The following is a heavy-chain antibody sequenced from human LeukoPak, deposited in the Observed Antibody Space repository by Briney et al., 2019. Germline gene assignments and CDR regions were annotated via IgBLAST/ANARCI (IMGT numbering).Heavy chain of an antibody. CDR3: ARGGQQLVNY. J-gene: IGHJ4*02. V-gene: IGHV4-31*03. D-gene: IGHD6-13*01. CDR1: GGSISSGGYY. Sequence: PSETLSLTCTVSGGSISSGGYYWSWIRQHPGKGLEWIGYIYYSGSTYYNPSLKSRVTISVDTSKSQFSLKLSSVTAADTAVYYCARGGQQLVNYWGQGTLVTVSS. CDR2: IYYSGST.